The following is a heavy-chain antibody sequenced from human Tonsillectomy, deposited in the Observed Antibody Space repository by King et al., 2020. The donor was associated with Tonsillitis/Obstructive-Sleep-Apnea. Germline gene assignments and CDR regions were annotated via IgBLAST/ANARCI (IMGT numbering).Heavy chain of an antibody. J-gene: IGHJ5*02. V-gene: IGHV1-3*01. Sequence: QLVQSGAEVRKPGASVKVSCKASGYTFTSYAIHWLRQAPGQRLEWLGWIHAGNGNTKYSQKFQGRVTITRDTCANTVYMELSSLRSEETAVYYFAGDVGVSNWNPLPFDPWGQGTLVTVSS. D-gene: IGHD1-1*01. CDR2: IHAGNGNT. CDR1: GYTFTSYA. CDR3: AGDVGVSNWNPLPFDP.